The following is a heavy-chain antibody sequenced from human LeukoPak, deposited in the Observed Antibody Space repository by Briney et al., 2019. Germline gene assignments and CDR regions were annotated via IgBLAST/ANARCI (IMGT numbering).Heavy chain of an antibody. V-gene: IGHV5-51*01. CDR3: ARRLRYCCGGSCYSQAFDI. D-gene: IGHD2-15*01. CDR1: GYSFTSYW. Sequence: GESLKISCKGSGYSFTSYWIGWVRQMPGKGLEWMGIIYPGDSDTRYSPSFQGQVTISADKSISTAYLQWSSLKASDTAMYYCARRLRYCCGGSCYSQAFDIWGQGTMVTVSS. CDR2: IYPGDSDT. J-gene: IGHJ3*02.